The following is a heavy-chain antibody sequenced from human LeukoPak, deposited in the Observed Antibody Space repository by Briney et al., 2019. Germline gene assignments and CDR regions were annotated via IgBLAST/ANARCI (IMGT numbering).Heavy chain of an antibody. J-gene: IGHJ4*02. Sequence: SETLSLTCTVSGGSISSSSYYWGWIRQPPGKGLEWIGSIYYSGSTYYNPSLKSRVTISVDTSKNQFSLKLSSVTAADTAVYYCARQSLALGDWGQGTLVTVSS. CDR3: ARQSLALGD. CDR1: GGSISSSSYY. V-gene: IGHV4-39*01. D-gene: IGHD3-16*01. CDR2: IYYSGST.